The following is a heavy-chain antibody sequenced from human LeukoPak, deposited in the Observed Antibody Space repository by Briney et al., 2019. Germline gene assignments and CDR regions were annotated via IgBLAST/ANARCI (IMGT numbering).Heavy chain of an antibody. V-gene: IGHV4-61*01. CDR3: AREGHDLSGYIDL. Sequence: PSQTLSLTCTVSGGPISRGTYYWTWIRQPPGKGLEWIAYIYHNGSSHYNPSLKSRVTMSVDTTKNQFSLKMTSVTAADTAVYYCAREGHDLSGYIDLWGQGILVTVST. CDR2: IYHNGSS. CDR1: GGPISRGTYY. J-gene: IGHJ5*02. D-gene: IGHD5-12*01.